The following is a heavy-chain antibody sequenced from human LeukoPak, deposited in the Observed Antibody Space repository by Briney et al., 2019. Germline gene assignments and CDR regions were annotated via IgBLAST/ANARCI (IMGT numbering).Heavy chain of an antibody. Sequence: QPGGSLRLSCAASGFTFSSYAMSWVRQAPGKGLEWVSAISGSGGSTYYADSVKGRFTISRDNSKNTLYLQMNSLRAEDTAVYYCAKVHYGSGGSCYSGPRGHYFDYWGQGTLVTVSS. CDR3: AKVHYGSGGSCYSGPRGHYFDY. J-gene: IGHJ4*02. CDR1: GFTFSSYA. CDR2: ISGSGGST. D-gene: IGHD2-15*01. V-gene: IGHV3-23*01.